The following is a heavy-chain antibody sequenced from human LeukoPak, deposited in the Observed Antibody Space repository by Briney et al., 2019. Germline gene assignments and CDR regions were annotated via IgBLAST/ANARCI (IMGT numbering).Heavy chain of an antibody. V-gene: IGHV3-48*03. CDR3: ARVGYPPAYYYMDV. D-gene: IGHD3-16*02. CDR2: ISSSGSTI. J-gene: IGHJ6*03. Sequence: GGSLRLSCAASGFTFSSYEMNWVRQAPGKGLEWVSYISSSGSTIYYADSVKGRFTISRDNAKNSLYLQMNSLRAEDTAVYYCARVGYPPAYYYMDVWGKGTTVTISS. CDR1: GFTFSSYE.